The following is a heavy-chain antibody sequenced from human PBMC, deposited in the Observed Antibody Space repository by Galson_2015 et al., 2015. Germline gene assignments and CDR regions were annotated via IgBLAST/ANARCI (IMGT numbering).Heavy chain of an antibody. CDR3: AKSLDIPAAAGSRGYYFDY. J-gene: IGHJ4*02. CDR1: GFTFSSYA. D-gene: IGHD6-13*01. Sequence: SLRLSCAASGFTFSSYAMSWVRQAPGKGLEWVSGISGTGGSTYNADSVKGRFTISRDNSKNTLSLQMNSLGAEDTAVYYCAKSLDIPAAAGSRGYYFDYWGQGTLITVSS. CDR2: ISGTGGST. V-gene: IGHV3-23*01.